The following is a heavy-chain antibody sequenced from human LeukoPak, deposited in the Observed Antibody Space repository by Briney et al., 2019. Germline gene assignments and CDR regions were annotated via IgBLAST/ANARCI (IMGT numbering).Heavy chain of an antibody. V-gene: IGHV1-46*01. CDR3: ASEGVSGTYYYDSSGYWGLNWFDP. J-gene: IGHJ5*02. D-gene: IGHD3-22*01. CDR2: INPSGGST. Sequence: ASVKVSCKASGYTFTSYYMHWVRQAPGQGLEWMGIINPSGGSTSYAQKFQGRVTMTRDTSTSIVYMVLSSLRSEDTAVYYCASEGVSGTYYYDSSGYWGLNWFDPWGQGTLVTVSS. CDR1: GYTFTSYY.